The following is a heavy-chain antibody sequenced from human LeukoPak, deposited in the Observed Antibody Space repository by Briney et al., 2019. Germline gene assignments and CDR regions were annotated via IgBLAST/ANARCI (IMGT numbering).Heavy chain of an antibody. CDR1: GYTFVGYY. Sequence: ASVKVSCNASGYTFVGYYMHWVRQAPGQGLEWMGWINPKNGDTNYVQKFQGRVTMTRDTSINTAYLELSRLRSDDTAVYYCARDHNTISEQPYWGQGTLVTVSS. J-gene: IGHJ4*02. CDR3: ARDHNTISEQPY. V-gene: IGHV1-2*02. D-gene: IGHD3-3*01. CDR2: INPKNGDT.